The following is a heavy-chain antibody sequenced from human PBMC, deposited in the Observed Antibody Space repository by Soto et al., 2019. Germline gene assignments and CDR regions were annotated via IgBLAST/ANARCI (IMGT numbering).Heavy chain of an antibody. CDR1: GGSISNGGYY. Sequence: SSETLSLTCTVSGGSISNGGYYWNWVRQHPGKGLEWIEYIHYSGSTWYNPSLESRVTISVDTSKDQFSLKLRSVTAADTAVYYCARVRGSGSYAAYYFDSWGQGTLVTVSS. V-gene: IGHV4-31*03. CDR3: ARVRGSGSYAAYYFDS. J-gene: IGHJ4*01. CDR2: IHYSGST. D-gene: IGHD3-10*01.